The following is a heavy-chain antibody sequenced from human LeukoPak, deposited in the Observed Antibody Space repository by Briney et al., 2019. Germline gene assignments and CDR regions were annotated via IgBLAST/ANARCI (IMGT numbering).Heavy chain of an antibody. CDR1: GFTFSSYE. CDR3: AKGQKPGFGYFYYYMDV. J-gene: IGHJ6*03. D-gene: IGHD3-16*01. CDR2: ISSSGSTI. V-gene: IGHV3-48*03. Sequence: PGGSLRLSCAASGFTFSSYEMNWVRQAPGKGLEWVSYISSSGSTIYYADSVKGRLIISRDNSRNSLYLQMNSVTTEDTALYYCAKGQKPGFGYFYYYMDVWGKGTTVTVSS.